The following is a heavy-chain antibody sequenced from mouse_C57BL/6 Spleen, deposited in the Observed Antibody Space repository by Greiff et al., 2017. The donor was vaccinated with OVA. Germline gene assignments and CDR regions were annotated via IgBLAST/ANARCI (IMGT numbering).Heavy chain of an antibody. V-gene: IGHV14-4*01. CDR2: IDPENGDT. Sequence: EVQLQQSGAELVRPGASFKLSCTASGFNIKDDYMHWVKQRPEQGLEWIGWIDPENGDTEYASKFQGKATITADTSSNTAYLQLSSLTSEDTAVYYCSYYYGSKAWFAYWGQGTLVTVSA. CDR1: GFNIKDDY. CDR3: SYYYGSKAWFAY. D-gene: IGHD1-1*01. J-gene: IGHJ3*01.